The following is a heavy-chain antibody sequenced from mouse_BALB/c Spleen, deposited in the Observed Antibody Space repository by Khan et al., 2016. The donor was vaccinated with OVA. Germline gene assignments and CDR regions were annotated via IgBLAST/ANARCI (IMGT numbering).Heavy chain of an antibody. CDR1: GYTFPSNT. V-gene: IGHV1-4*01. CDR3: ARRTTGCAMDY. CDR2: INPRSDYT. D-gene: IGHD2-14*01. J-gene: IGHJ4*01. Sequence: QVQLKQSGAELARPGASVKMSCKASGYTFPSNTMHWVKQRPGQGLEWIGYINPRSDYTIYNQKFKDKATLTADISSTTAYMQLSSLTSDDSAVYDCARRTTGCAMDYWGQGTSVTVSS.